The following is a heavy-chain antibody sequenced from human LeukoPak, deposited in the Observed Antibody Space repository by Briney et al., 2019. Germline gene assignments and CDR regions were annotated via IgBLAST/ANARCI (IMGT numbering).Heavy chain of an antibody. D-gene: IGHD3-22*01. CDR1: GGSISGYY. CDR2: IYYSGRT. CDR3: ARRGYSDSRIAS. V-gene: IGHV4-59*12. Sequence: SETLSLTCTVAGGSISGYYWSWVRQPPGKGREWSGDIYYSGRTNYNPSLKSRVTISVEQSKNPLPLKLRSVPAADPAVYYCARRGYSDSRIASWGQGTLVTVSS. J-gene: IGHJ5*02.